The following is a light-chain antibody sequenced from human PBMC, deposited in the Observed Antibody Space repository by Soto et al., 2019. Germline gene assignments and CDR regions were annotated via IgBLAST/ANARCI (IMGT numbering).Light chain of an antibody. CDR3: QQSYNMPIT. CDR1: QSISSY. J-gene: IGKJ5*01. V-gene: IGKV1-39*01. CDR2: AAS. Sequence: DIQMTQSPSSLSASVGDRVTITCRASQSISSYLNWHQQKPGKAPKLLIYAASSLQSGVPSRFSGSGSGTDFTLTINSLQPEDFATYYCQQSYNMPITFGQGTRLEIK.